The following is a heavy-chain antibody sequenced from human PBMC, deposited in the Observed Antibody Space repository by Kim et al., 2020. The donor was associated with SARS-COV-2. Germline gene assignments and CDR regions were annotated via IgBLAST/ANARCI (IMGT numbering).Heavy chain of an antibody. CDR2: NK. J-gene: IGHJ4*02. V-gene: IGHV3-33*01. CDR3: ARDGLGRLDY. Sequence: NKYYADSVKGRFTISRDNSKNTLYLQMNSLRAEDTAVYYCARDGLGRLDYWGQGTLVTVSS. D-gene: IGHD6-19*01.